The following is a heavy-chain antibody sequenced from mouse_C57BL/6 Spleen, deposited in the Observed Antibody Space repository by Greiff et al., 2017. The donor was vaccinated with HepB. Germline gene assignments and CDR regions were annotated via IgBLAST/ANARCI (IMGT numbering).Heavy chain of an antibody. V-gene: IGHV1-7*01. CDR3: ARWGWLAMDY. CDR2: INPSSGYT. D-gene: IGHD3-3*01. J-gene: IGHJ4*01. Sequence: QVHVKQSGAELAKPGASVKLSCKASGYTFTSYWMHWVKQRPGQGLEWIGYINPSSGYTKYNQKFKDKATLNADKSSSTAYMQLSSLTYEDSAVYYCARWGWLAMDYWGQGTSVTVSS. CDR1: GYTFTSYW.